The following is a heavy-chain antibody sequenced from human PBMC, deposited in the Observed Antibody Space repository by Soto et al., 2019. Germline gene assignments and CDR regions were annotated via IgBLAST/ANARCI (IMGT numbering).Heavy chain of an antibody. CDR3: ATSNWFDP. V-gene: IGHV4-39*01. Sequence: QLQLQESGPGLVKPSETLSLTCTVSGGSISSRGYYWGWIRQPPGKGLEWIGTIYYSGSTYYNPSLKSRVAMSVDTSKNQFPLKLSSVTAADPAVYYCATSNWFDPWGQGTLVTVSS. CDR1: GGSISSRGYY. CDR2: IYYSGST. J-gene: IGHJ5*02.